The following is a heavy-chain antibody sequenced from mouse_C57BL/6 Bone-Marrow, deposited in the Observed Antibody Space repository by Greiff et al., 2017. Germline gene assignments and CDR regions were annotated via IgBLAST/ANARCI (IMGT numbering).Heavy chain of an antibody. CDR3: ARWRSTLLRWYFDV. V-gene: IGHV1-55*01. CDR1: GYTFTSYW. D-gene: IGHD1-2*01. Sequence: QVQLQQPGAELVKPGASVKMSCKASGYTFTSYWITWVKQRPGQGLEWIGDIYPGSGSTNYNEKFKSKATLTVDTSSSTAYMQLSSLTSEDSAVYYCARWRSTLLRWYFDVWGTGTTVTVSS. J-gene: IGHJ1*03. CDR2: IYPGSGST.